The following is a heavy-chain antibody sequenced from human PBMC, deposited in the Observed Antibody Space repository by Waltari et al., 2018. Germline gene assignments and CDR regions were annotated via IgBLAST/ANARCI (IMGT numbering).Heavy chain of an antibody. Sequence: QVQLQESGPGLVKPSQTLSLTCTVSGGSISSGDYYRSWIRQPPGKGLEWIGYIYYSGSTYYNPSLKSRVTISVDTSKNQFSLKLSSVTAADTAVYYCARAASGSSGYCSGGSCFLWGQGTLVTVSS. CDR1: GGSISSGDYY. V-gene: IGHV4-30-4*08. J-gene: IGHJ4*02. CDR3: ARAASGSSGYCSGGSCFL. CDR2: IYYSGST. D-gene: IGHD2-15*01.